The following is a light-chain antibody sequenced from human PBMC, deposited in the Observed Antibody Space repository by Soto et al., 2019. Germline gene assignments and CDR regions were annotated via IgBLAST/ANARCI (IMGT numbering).Light chain of an antibody. Sequence: QSALTRPPSASGSPGQSVTISCTGTSSDVGGYNYVSWYQQHPGKAPKLMIYEVTKRPSGVPDRFSGSKSGNTASLTVSGLQADDEADYYCSSFAGSNNVVFAGGTKLTVL. CDR2: EVT. CDR1: SSDVGGYNY. J-gene: IGLJ2*01. CDR3: SSFAGSNNVV. V-gene: IGLV2-8*01.